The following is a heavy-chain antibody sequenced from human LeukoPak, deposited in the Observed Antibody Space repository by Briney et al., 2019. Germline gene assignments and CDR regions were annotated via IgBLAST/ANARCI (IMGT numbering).Heavy chain of an antibody. CDR2: ISWNSCNI. V-gene: IGHV3-9*03. J-gene: IGHJ4*02. CDR3: AKGAGYTSDWYFDY. CDR1: GFTFDDYA. Sequence: PGGSLRLSCAASGFTFDDYAMHWVRQAPGKGLEWVSGISWNSCNIGYADSVKGRFTISRDNAKNSLYLQMNSLRAEDMALYYCAKGAGYTSDWYFDYWGQGTLVTVSS. D-gene: IGHD6-19*01.